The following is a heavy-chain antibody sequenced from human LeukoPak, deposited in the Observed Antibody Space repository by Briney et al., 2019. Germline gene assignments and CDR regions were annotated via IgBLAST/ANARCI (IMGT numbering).Heavy chain of an antibody. J-gene: IGHJ4*02. CDR1: GFTLSSSS. CDR3: AKRLNHNYFEY. CDR2: IYSDSSDT. V-gene: IGHV3-23*03. D-gene: IGHD6-19*01. Sequence: GGSLRLSCVASGFTLSSSSMAWVRQAPGDRPDWVSDIYSDSSDTYYADSVKGRFSISRDDSKNTLYLQMYSLRTEDTATYYCAKRLNHNYFEYWGRGTLVTVSS.